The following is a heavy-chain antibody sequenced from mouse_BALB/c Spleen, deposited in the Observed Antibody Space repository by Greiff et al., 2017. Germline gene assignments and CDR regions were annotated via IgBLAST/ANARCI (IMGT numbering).Heavy chain of an antibody. Sequence: QVQLQQSGAELVRPGSSVKISCKASGYAFSSYWMNWVKQRPGQGLEWIGQIYPGDGDTNYNGKFKGKATLTADKSSSTAYIQLSSLTSEDSAVYFCARSWLRGGYYFDYWGQGTTLTVSS. D-gene: IGHD2-2*01. CDR2: IYPGDGDT. CDR3: ARSWLRGGYYFDY. V-gene: IGHV1-80*01. J-gene: IGHJ2*01. CDR1: GYAFSSYW.